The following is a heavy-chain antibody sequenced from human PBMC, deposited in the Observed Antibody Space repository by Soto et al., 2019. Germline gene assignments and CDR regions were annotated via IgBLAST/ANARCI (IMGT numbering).Heavy chain of an antibody. Sequence: QVQLVESGGGVVQPGGSLRLSCATSGFKFRDFGMHWVRQAPGKGLEWVAVIWHDGKRKDYRDSVKGRFTISRDNSKSMLYLETSSLTVEDTGVYYCARDWGSDSGMDVWGQGTTITI. CDR1: GFKFRDFG. CDR2: IWHDGKRK. CDR3: ARDWGSDSGMDV. J-gene: IGHJ6*02. V-gene: IGHV3-33*01. D-gene: IGHD3-16*01.